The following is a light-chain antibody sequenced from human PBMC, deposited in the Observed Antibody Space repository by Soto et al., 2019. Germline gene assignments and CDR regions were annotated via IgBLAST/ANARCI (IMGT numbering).Light chain of an antibody. J-gene: IGLJ2*01. CDR3: YSAADNTS. CDR2: KDS. V-gene: IGLV3-27*01. CDR1: VLAKKY. Sequence: SYELTQPSSVSVSPGQTARITCSGAVLAKKYARWFQQKPGQAPVLVIYKDSERPSGIPERFSGSSSGTTVTLTISGAQVEDEADYYCYSAADNTSFGGGTQLTVL.